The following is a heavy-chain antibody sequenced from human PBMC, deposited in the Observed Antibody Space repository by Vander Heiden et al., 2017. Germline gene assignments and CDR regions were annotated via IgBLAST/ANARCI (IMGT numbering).Heavy chain of an antibody. CDR3: ARGEDRDFWSGYYIQYFQH. Sequence: FLLVESGGGLATRAGSLRLPCAPSGFTLSSHFRNLVLQTPGKGVEWVSSISRSSSNIYYADSVKGRFTNARDKTKNSLYLQMNSLRAEDTAVYYCARGEDRDFWSGYYIQYFQHWGQGTLVTASS. D-gene: IGHD3-3*01. V-gene: IGHV3-21*01. CDR1: GFTLSSHF. CDR2: ISRSSSNI. J-gene: IGHJ1*01.